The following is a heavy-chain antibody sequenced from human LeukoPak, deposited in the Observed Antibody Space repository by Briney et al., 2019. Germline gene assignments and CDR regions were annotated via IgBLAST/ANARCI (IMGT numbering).Heavy chain of an antibody. Sequence: ASVKVSCKASGYTFTGYYIHWVRQAPGQRLEWMGWINPNSGGTNYAQKFQGRVTMTRDTSSSTAYMELSGLTAVDTAVYYCARDSGGGYYYGRSGYYAEYFHHWGQGTLVTVSS. D-gene: IGHD3-22*01. V-gene: IGHV1-2*02. CDR1: GYTFTGYY. CDR2: INPNSGGT. J-gene: IGHJ1*01. CDR3: ARDSGGGYYYGRSGYYAEYFHH.